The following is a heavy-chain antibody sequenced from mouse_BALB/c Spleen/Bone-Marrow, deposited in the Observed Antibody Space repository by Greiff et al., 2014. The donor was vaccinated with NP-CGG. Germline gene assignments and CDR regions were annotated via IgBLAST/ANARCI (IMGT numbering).Heavy chain of an antibody. CDR1: GYSITSGYY. V-gene: IGHV3-6*02. Sequence: DVHLVESGPGLVKPSQSLSLTCSVTGYSITSGYYWNWIRQFPGNKLEWMGYISYDGSNNYNPSLKNRISITRDTSKNQFFLKLNSVTTEDTATYYCARDNLDYWGQGTTLTVSS. CDR3: ARDNLDY. J-gene: IGHJ2*01. CDR2: ISYDGSN.